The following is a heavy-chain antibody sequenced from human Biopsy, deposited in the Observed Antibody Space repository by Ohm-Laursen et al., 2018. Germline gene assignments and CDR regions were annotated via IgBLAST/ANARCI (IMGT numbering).Heavy chain of an antibody. D-gene: IGHD6-19*01. Sequence: SVKVSCKASGATFSNYAINWLQQAPGQGLEWMGWISPKSGGTNYAQKFQGNITMTKNTSMSTAYMEMSRLRSDDTAVYYCALQSVAQMKNFDYWGQGTLVTVSS. CDR2: ISPKSGGT. V-gene: IGHV1-2*02. CDR3: ALQSVAQMKNFDY. CDR1: GATFSNYA. J-gene: IGHJ4*02.